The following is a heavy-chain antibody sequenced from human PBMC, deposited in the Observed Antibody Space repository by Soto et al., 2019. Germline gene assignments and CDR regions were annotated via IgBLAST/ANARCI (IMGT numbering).Heavy chain of an antibody. CDR2: SYYSGTT. J-gene: IGHJ5*02. V-gene: IGHV4-39*01. D-gene: IGHD2-15*01. CDR3: RRRYNCNDNYFDP. CDR1: GASISVHSYY. Sequence: SETLSLTCTVSGASISVHSYYWTWIRQPPGKGLEWIGSSYYSGTTYFNPSLKSRATISVDTSKNQFSLRLTSVTAADTAIYYCRRRYNCNDNYFDPWGPGALVTVSS.